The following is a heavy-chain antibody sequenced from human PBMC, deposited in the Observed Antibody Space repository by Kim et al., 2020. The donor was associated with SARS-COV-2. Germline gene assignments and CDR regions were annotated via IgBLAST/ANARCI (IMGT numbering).Heavy chain of an antibody. D-gene: IGHD3-3*01. J-gene: IGHJ5*02. CDR2: R. CDR3: ARELWTSPGDA. Sequence: RSYAEPVKGRFTISRDNAKNTLYLQMNSLRAEDTAVYYCARELWTSPGDAWGQGTLVTVSS. V-gene: IGHV3-74*01.